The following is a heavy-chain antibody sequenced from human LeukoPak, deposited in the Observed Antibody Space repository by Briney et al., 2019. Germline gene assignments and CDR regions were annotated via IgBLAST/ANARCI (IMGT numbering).Heavy chain of an antibody. J-gene: IGHJ4*02. V-gene: IGHV3-7*04. CDR1: GITFTNYW. CDR3: GGGSGWSHGY. CDR2: IKEDGSEK. D-gene: IGHD6-19*01. Sequence: GGSLRLSCAASGITFTNYWMSWVRQVPGKGLEWVANIKEDGSEKNYVDSVKGRFTISRDNVKNSLYLQMNSLRVEDTAVYYCGGGSGWSHGYWGQGNLVTISS.